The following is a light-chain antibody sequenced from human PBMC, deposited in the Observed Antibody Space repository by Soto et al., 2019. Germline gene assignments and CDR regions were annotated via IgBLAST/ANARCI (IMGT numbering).Light chain of an antibody. V-gene: IGKV1-5*01. J-gene: IGKJ2*01. Sequence: DIQMTQSPSTLSASVGDRVIITCRASQTIDTWLAWYQQKSGKAPNLLVYDDSTLQTGVPSRFSGRASGTEFSLTINRLQPDDFATYFCQQYYSYRYTFGQGTKVEIK. CDR1: QTIDTW. CDR3: QQYYSYRYT. CDR2: DDS.